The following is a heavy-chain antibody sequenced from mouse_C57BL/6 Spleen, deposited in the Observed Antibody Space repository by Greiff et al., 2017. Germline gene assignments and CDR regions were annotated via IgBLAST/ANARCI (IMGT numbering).Heavy chain of an antibody. Sequence: VQLQQSGPELVKPGASVKISCKASGYAFSSSWMNWVKQRPGKGLEWIGRIYPGDGDTNYNGKFKGKATLTAAKSSSTAYMHLSSLTSEDSAVYFCARGYYGSVDYWGQGTTLTVSS. CDR3: ARGYYGSVDY. V-gene: IGHV1-82*01. CDR1: GYAFSSSW. CDR2: IYPGDGDT. D-gene: IGHD1-1*01. J-gene: IGHJ2*01.